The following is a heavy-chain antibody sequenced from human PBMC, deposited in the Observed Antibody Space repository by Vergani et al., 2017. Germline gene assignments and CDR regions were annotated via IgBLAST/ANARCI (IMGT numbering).Heavy chain of an antibody. CDR3: AKQEYYDILTDYYNRYYYYGMDV. J-gene: IGHJ6*02. Sequence: QVQLVQSGAEVKKPGSSVKVSCKASGGTFSSYAISWVRQAPGQGLEWMGGIIPIFGTANYAQKFQGRVTITADESKSTAYMELSSLRSEDTAVYYCAKQEYYDILTDYYNRYYYYGMDVWGQGTTVTVSS. D-gene: IGHD3-9*01. CDR2: IIPIFGTA. V-gene: IGHV1-69*01. CDR1: GGTFSSYA.